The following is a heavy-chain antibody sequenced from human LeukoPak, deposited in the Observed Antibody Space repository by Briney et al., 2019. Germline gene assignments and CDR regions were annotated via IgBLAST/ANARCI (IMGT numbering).Heavy chain of an antibody. J-gene: IGHJ3*02. Sequence: PGGSLRLSCAASGFTFSSYAMSWVRQAPGKGREGVSAISGRGGSTYYADSVKGRFTISRDNSKNTLYLQMNSLRAEDTAVYYCAKDSRGYSGYDPVTPDAFDIWGQGTMVTVSS. CDR1: GFTFSSYA. V-gene: IGHV3-23*01. D-gene: IGHD5-12*01. CDR3: AKDSRGYSGYDPVTPDAFDI. CDR2: ISGRGGST.